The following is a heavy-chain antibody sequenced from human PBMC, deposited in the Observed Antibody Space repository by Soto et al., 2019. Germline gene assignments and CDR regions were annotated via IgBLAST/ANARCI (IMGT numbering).Heavy chain of an antibody. CDR2: INHSGST. J-gene: IGHJ6*03. Sequence: SETLSLTCAVYGGSFSGYYWSWIRQPPGKGLEWIGEINHSGSTNYNPSLESRVTISVDTSKNQFSLKLSSVTAADTAVYYCARTGPSTYYYYYMDVWGKGTTVTVSS. CDR3: ARTGPSTYYYYYMDV. V-gene: IGHV4-34*01. CDR1: GGSFSGYY.